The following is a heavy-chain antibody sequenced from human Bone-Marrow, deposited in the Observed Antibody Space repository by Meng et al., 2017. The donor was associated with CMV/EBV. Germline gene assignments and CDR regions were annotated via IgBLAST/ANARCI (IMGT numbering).Heavy chain of an antibody. CDR3: ARDLVRKYDSSGYLDN. CDR2: IKQDGSEK. CDR1: GFTFSSYW. J-gene: IGHJ4*02. V-gene: IGHV3-7*01. Sequence: GGSLRLSCAASGFTFSSYWMSWVRQAPGKGLEWVANIKQDGSEKYYVDSVKGRFTISRDNAKNSLYLQMNSLRAEDTAVYYCARDLVRKYDSSGYLDNWGQGTRVTVSS. D-gene: IGHD3-22*01.